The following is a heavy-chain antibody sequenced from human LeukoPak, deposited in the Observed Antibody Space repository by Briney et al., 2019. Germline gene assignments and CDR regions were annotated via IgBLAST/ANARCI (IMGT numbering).Heavy chain of an antibody. V-gene: IGHV3-7*03. CDR3: ARAYALDY. CDR2: IKQDGSEK. CDR1: GFTFNSYW. Sequence: PGGSLRLSCAASGFTFNSYWMSWVRQAPGKGLEWVANIKQDGSEKYYVDSVKGRFSISRDNAKNSLYLQMNSLRAEDTAVYYCARAYALDYWGQGTLVTVSS. J-gene: IGHJ4*02.